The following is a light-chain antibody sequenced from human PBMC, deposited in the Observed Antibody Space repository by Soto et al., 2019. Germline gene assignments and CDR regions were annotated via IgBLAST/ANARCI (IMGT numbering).Light chain of an antibody. CDR1: SSDVGTYNS. Sequence: QSALTQPASVSGSPGQSITISCTGTSSDVGTYNSVSWYQQYPGKAPKLMIHDVSNRPSGVSNRFSGSKSGNTASLTISGLQAEDEADYYCSSYTSSSSYVFGGGTQLTVL. V-gene: IGLV2-14*01. CDR2: DVS. J-gene: IGLJ7*01. CDR3: SSYTSSSSYV.